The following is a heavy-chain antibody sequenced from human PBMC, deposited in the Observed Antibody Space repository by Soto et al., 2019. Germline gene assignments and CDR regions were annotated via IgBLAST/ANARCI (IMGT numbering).Heavy chain of an antibody. V-gene: IGHV3-7*01. CDR3: ARVQQYDFWSGQPRYYYYYYMDV. J-gene: IGHJ6*03. Sequence: GGSLRLSCAASGFTFSSYWMSWVRQAPGKGLEWVANIKQDGSEKYYVDSVKGRFTISRDNAKNSLYLQMNSLRAEDTAVYYCARVQQYDFWSGQPRYYYYYYMDVWGKGTTVTVSS. D-gene: IGHD3-3*01. CDR1: GFTFSSYW. CDR2: IKQDGSEK.